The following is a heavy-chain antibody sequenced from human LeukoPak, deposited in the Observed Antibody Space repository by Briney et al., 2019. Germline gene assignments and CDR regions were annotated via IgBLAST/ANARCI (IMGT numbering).Heavy chain of an antibody. CDR1: GGSITSHY. CDR2: IYYSGRT. V-gene: IGHV4-59*08. CDR3: TRLLDNDSSGDPDTFDM. Sequence: PSETLSLTCTDSGGSITSHYWSWIRQAPGKGLDWIGFIYYSGRTKYNPSLQSRVTISLDTSEKKFSLKVTSVTAAGTAVYYCTRLLDNDSSGDPDTFDMWGQGTVVTVSS. D-gene: IGHD3-22*01. J-gene: IGHJ3*02.